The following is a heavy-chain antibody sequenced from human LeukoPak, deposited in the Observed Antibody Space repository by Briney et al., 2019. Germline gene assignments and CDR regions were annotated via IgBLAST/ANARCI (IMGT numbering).Heavy chain of an antibody. V-gene: IGHV4-30-4*01. J-gene: IGHJ4*02. Sequence: SETLSLTCTVSGGSISSGDYYWSWIRQPPGKGLEWIGYIYYSGSTYYNPSLKSRVTISVDTSKNQFSLKLSSVTAADTAVYYCAREDTAMVKFDYWGQETLVTVSS. CDR1: GGSISSGDYY. CDR2: IYYSGST. CDR3: AREDTAMVKFDY. D-gene: IGHD5-18*01.